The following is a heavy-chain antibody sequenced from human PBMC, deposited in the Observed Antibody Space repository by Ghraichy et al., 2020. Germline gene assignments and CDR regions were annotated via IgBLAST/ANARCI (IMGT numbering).Heavy chain of an antibody. V-gene: IGHV1-58*02. CDR3: AAVEDTIFGVVDYYYYGMDV. CDR2: IVVGSGNT. Sequence: SVKVSCKASGFTFTSSAMQWVRQARGQRLEWIGWIVVGSGNTNHAQKFQERVTITRDMSTSTAYMELSSLRSEDTAVYYCAAVEDTIFGVVDYYYYGMDVWGQGTTVTVSS. J-gene: IGHJ6*02. D-gene: IGHD3-3*01. CDR1: GFTFTSSA.